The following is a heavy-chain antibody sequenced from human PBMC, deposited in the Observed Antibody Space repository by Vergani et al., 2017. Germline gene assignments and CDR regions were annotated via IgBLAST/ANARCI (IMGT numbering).Heavy chain of an antibody. CDR2: ISSSGSTI. CDR3: ARDRYCSSTSCYASWGYFDY. D-gene: IGHD2-2*01. J-gene: IGHJ4*02. CDR1: GFTFSDYY. V-gene: IGHV3-11*04. Sequence: VQLVESGGGLVKSGGSLRLSCAASGFTFSDYYMSWIRQAPGKGLEWVSYISSSGSTIYYADSVKGRFTISRDNAKNSLYLQMNSLRAEDTAVYYCARDRYCSSTSCYASWGYFDYWGQGTLVTVSS.